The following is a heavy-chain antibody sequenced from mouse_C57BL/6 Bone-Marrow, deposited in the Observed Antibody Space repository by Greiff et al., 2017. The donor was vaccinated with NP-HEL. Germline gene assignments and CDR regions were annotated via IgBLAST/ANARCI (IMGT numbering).Heavy chain of an antibody. Sequence: QVQLQQPGAELVKPGASVKLSCKASGYTFTSYWMQWVKQRPGQGLEWIGEIDPSDSYTNYNQKFKGKATLTVDTSSSTAYMQLSSLTSEDSAVYYCARIGSYYGSRKAWFAYWGQGTLVTVSA. CDR3: ARIGSYYGSRKAWFAY. D-gene: IGHD1-1*01. CDR2: IDPSDSYT. J-gene: IGHJ3*01. V-gene: IGHV1-50*01. CDR1: GYTFTSYW.